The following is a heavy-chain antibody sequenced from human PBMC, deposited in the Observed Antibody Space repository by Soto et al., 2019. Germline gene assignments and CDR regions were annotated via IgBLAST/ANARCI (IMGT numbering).Heavy chain of an antibody. CDR3: AREGAAPYYYYGMDV. V-gene: IGHV4-31*03. J-gene: IGHJ6*02. CDR1: GGYISSGGYF. D-gene: IGHD6-6*01. CDR2: IYYSGST. Sequence: QVQLQESGPGLVKPSQTLSLTCTVSGGYISSGGYFWSWIRQHPGKGLEWIGFIYYSGSTYYNPSLKSRVTISVDTSKNQFSLKLSSVTAADTAVYYCAREGAAPYYYYGMDVWGQGTTVTVSS.